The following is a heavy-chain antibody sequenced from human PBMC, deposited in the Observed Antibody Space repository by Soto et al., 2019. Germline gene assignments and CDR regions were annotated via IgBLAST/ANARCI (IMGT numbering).Heavy chain of an antibody. D-gene: IGHD3-3*01. CDR2: IYPGDSDT. CDR3: ARLNRYDFIEFDP. CDR1: GYIFTSYW. V-gene: IGHV5-51*01. Sequence: GESLKISCNGSGYIFTSYWIGWVRQMPGKGLEWMGIIYPGDSDTRYSPSFQGQVTISADKSISTAYLQWSSLKASDTAMCYCARLNRYDFIEFDPWGQGTQVTVSS. J-gene: IGHJ5*02.